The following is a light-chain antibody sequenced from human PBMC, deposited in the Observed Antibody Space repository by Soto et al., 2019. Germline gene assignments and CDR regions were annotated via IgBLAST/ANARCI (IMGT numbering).Light chain of an antibody. Sequence: EIVLTQSPGTLSLSPGERATLSCRASQSVSSSHLAWYQHKPGQAPRLLIYAASSRATGSPDRFSGGGSGTDFTLTISSLQAEDVAVYYCQQYYTTPYTFGQGTKLEIK. CDR1: QSVSSSH. V-gene: IGKV3-20*01. CDR3: QQYYTTPYT. CDR2: AAS. J-gene: IGKJ2*01.